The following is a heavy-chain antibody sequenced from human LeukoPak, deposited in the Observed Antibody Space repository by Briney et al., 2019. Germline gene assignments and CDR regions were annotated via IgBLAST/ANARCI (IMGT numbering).Heavy chain of an antibody. CDR2: IIPIFGTA. J-gene: IGHJ4*02. CDR1: GFTFSSYW. D-gene: IGHD3-22*01. Sequence: GGSLRLSCAASGFTFSSYWMGWVRQAPGQGLEWMGRIIPIFGTANYAQKFQGRVTITTDESTSTAYMELSSLRSEDTAVYYCARTYYYDSSGYYYWGQGTLVTVSS. CDR3: ARTYYYDSSGYYY. V-gene: IGHV1-69*05.